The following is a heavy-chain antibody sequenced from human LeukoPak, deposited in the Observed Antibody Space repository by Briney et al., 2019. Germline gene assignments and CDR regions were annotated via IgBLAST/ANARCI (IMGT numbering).Heavy chain of an antibody. J-gene: IGHJ5*02. D-gene: IGHD5-18*01. CDR3: ARSGAAMDPNWFDP. Sequence: GGSLRLSCAASGFTFSSYWMSWVRQAPGKGLEWVANIKQDGSEKYYVDSVKGRFTISRDNAKNSLYLQMNSLRAEDTAVYYCARSGAAMDPNWFDPWGQGTLVTVSS. CDR1: GFTFSSYW. V-gene: IGHV3-7*01. CDR2: IKQDGSEK.